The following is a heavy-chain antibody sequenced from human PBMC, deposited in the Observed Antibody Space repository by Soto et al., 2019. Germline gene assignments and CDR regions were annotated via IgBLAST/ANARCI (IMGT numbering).Heavy chain of an antibody. V-gene: IGHV4-31*01. D-gene: IGHD2-8*01. J-gene: IGHJ5*02. Sequence: QGQLQESGPGLVKPSQTLSLTCTVSGGSISSGGYYWTWIRQHPGKGLEWIGCIYYSGTTYYNPSPNIPVTISVDTAKNQFSLKLSSVTAADTAVYYCARSVFPWGHRTLVTVSS. CDR1: GGSISSGGYY. CDR2: IYYSGTT. CDR3: ARSVFP.